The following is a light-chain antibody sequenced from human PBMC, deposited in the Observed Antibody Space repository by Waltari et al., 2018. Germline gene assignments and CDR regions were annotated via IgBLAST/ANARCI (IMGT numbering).Light chain of an antibody. Sequence: DIQLTQSPSFLSASVGRRVTVTCRASQDIGTYLAWYQKKPGKAPHLLIYAASILQSGVSSRFSGSGSGTDFTLTISSLQPDDFATYYCLQDFSYPRTFGQGTRVEF. V-gene: IGKV1-9*01. J-gene: IGKJ1*01. CDR3: LQDFSYPRT. CDR1: QDIGTY. CDR2: AAS.